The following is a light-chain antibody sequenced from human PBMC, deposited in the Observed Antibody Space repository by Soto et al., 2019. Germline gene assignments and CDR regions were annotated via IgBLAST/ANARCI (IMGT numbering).Light chain of an antibody. Sequence: DIVFTQVPVTLSFSPGERATLTCRAIQSVSSSYLAWFQQKPGQAPRLLIYGASTRATGIPARFSGSGSGTEFTLTISSLQSEDFAVYYCQQYNNWPPITFGQGTRLENK. J-gene: IGKJ5*01. V-gene: IGKV3-15*01. CDR3: QQYNNWPPIT. CDR2: GAS. CDR1: QSVSSSY.